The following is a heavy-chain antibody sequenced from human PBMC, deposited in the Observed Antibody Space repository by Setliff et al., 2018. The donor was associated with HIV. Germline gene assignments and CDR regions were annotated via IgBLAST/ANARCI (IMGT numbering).Heavy chain of an antibody. V-gene: IGHV4-39*01. J-gene: IGHJ4*02. CDR2: IFYTGRT. CDR3: ARHAAGPDGPFDY. Sequence: SETLSLTCTVSGGSIGSSDYYWGWIRQPPGKGLEWIGSIFYTGRTTYNPSLRSRVTISVDTSKNQFSLKLSSVIAADTAVYYCARHAAGPDGPFDYWGQGTLVTVSS. CDR1: GGSIGSSDYY.